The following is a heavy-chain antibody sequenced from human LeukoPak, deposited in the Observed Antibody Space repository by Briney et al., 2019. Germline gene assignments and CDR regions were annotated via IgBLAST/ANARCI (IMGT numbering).Heavy chain of an antibody. Sequence: SETLSLTCTVSGGSISSYYWSWIRQPPGKGLEWVGYIYYSGSTYYNPSLKSRVSISVDTSKTLFSLNLSSVTAADTAVYYCARVQRPLDGADYWGQGTLVTVSS. D-gene: IGHD1-1*01. CDR3: ARVQRPLDGADY. CDR2: IYYSGST. J-gene: IGHJ4*02. CDR1: GGSISSYY. V-gene: IGHV4-59*01.